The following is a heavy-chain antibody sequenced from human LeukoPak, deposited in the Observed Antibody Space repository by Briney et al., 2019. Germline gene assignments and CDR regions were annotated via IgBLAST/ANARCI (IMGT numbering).Heavy chain of an antibody. D-gene: IGHD1-26*01. Sequence: SETLSLTCNVSGGSISSHYWTWIRQPAGKGLEWIGRMSSSGSTNYNPSLKSRVTMSVDTSKNQFSLNLNSVTVADTAIYYCARELVGAMGLDYWGQGTLVTVSS. J-gene: IGHJ4*02. CDR2: MSSSGST. V-gene: IGHV4-4*07. CDR1: GGSISSHY. CDR3: ARELVGAMGLDY.